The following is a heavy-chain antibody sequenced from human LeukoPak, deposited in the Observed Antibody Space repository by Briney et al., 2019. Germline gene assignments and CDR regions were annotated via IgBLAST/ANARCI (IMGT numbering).Heavy chain of an antibody. CDR1: GYTFTSYY. J-gene: IGHJ5*02. CDR2: INPSGGST. D-gene: IGHD3-3*01. CDR3: ARGGRITIFGVVTKNWFDP. Sequence: GASVKVSCEASGYTFTSYYMHWVRQAPGQGLEWMGIINPSGGSTSYAQKFQGRVTMTRDTSTSTVYMELSSLRSEDTAVYYCARGGRITIFGVVTKNWFDPWGQGTLVTVSS. V-gene: IGHV1-46*01.